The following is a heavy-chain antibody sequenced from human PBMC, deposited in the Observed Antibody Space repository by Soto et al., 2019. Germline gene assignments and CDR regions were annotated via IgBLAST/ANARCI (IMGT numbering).Heavy chain of an antibody. CDR3: ARGLYYYGSGSYAYSDY. D-gene: IGHD3-10*01. CDR2: ISAYNGNT. J-gene: IGHJ4*02. CDR1: GYTFTSYG. V-gene: IGHV1-18*04. Sequence: ASVKVSCKASGYTFTSYGISWVRQAPGQGLEWMGWISAYNGNTNYAQKLQGRVTMTTDTSTSTAYMELRSLRSDDTAVYYCARGLYYYGSGSYAYSDYWGQGTLVTVSS.